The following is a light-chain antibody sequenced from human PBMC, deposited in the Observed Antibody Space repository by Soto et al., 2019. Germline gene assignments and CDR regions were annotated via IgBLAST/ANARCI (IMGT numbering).Light chain of an antibody. J-gene: IGKJ1*01. V-gene: IGKV1-12*01. CDR3: QQADSYPGT. Sequence: DIRLTQSPSSVSASVGDRVTITCRASQYISTWLAWYQQKPGKAPKLLIYAASSLQSGVPSRFSGSGSGTGFTLTISSLQPEDFATYYCQQADSYPGTFGQGTKVEIK. CDR2: AAS. CDR1: QYISTW.